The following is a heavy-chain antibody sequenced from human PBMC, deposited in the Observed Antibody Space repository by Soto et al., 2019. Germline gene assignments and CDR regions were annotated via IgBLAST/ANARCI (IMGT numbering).Heavy chain of an antibody. CDR3: VRDRSGSYLEGFDY. V-gene: IGHV3-7*01. CDR2: IKQDGSEK. CDR1: GFILSSFW. D-gene: IGHD1-26*01. Sequence: EVQLVESGGGLVQLGGSRRLSCTASGFILSSFWMTWVRQAPGKGLEWVANIKQDGSEKYYVDSVKGRFTISRGNARNSLFLEMKSLRSEVTAVYSCVRDRSGSYLEGFDYWGQGTLVTICS. J-gene: IGHJ4*02.